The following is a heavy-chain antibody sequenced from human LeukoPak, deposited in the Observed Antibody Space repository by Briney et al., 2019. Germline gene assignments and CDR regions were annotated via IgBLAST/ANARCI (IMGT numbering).Heavy chain of an antibody. CDR2: VYDSGTT. J-gene: IGHJ1*01. V-gene: IGHV4-59*08. Sequence: PSETLSLTCSVSGDSFISDYWSWIRQPPGKRLEWIGYVYDSGTTAYNPSLKSRLTISLDTSKNQFSLNLTSVTAADTAVYYCAGRGQRYFRDWGQGILVTVSS. CDR3: AGRGQRYFRD. CDR1: GDSFISDY.